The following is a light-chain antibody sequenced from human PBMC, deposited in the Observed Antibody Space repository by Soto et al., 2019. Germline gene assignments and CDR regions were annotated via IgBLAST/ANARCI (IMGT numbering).Light chain of an antibody. Sequence: EIVMTQSPATLSVSPGEGATLSCRASQIVTGNYLAWYQQKPGQAPSLLMYDASTRATGIPDRFSGSGSGTDFTLIISRLEPEDFAVYYCQQYGDSLLTFGQGTKVDIK. J-gene: IGKJ1*01. CDR3: QQYGDSLLT. V-gene: IGKV3-20*01. CDR1: QIVTGNY. CDR2: DAS.